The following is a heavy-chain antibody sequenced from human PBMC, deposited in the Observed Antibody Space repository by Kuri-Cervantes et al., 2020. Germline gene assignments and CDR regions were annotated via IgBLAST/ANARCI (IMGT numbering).Heavy chain of an antibody. D-gene: IGHD6-19*01. Sequence: GSLRLSCTVSGGSVSSYYWSWIRQPAGKGLEWIGRMYTSGSTNYNPSFKSRVTISVDKSKNQVSLKLSSVTAADTAVYYCVRDRGSGWYGLDYWGQGTLVTVSS. CDR1: GGSVSSYY. CDR3: VRDRGSGWYGLDY. V-gene: IGHV4-4*07. J-gene: IGHJ4*02. CDR2: MYTSGST.